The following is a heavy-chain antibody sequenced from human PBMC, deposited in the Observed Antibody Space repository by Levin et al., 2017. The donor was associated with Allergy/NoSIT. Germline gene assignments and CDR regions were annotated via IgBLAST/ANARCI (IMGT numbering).Heavy chain of an antibody. D-gene: IGHD3-9*01. V-gene: IGHV3-11*05. Sequence: GGSLRLSCAASGFTFSDYYMSWIRQAPGKGLEWVSYISSSSSYTNYADSVKGRFTISRDNAKNSLYLQMNSLRAEDTAVYYCARAKYYDILTGYSLGAFDIWGQGTMVTVSS. J-gene: IGHJ3*02. CDR3: ARAKYYDILTGYSLGAFDI. CDR1: GFTFSDYY. CDR2: ISSSSSYT.